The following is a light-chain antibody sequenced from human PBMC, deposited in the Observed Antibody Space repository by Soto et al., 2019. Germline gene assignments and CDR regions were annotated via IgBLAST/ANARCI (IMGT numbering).Light chain of an antibody. CDR1: QSVLYSSNNKNY. J-gene: IGKJ1*01. CDR2: WAS. Sequence: DIVMTQSPDSLAVSLGERATINCKSSQSVLYSSNNKNYLAWYQQKPGQPPKLLIYWASTRESGVPDRFSGRGSGTDFTLNIRRLQAEDVGVYYCQQYYSTPWTFGQGTKVEIK. CDR3: QQYYSTPWT. V-gene: IGKV4-1*01.